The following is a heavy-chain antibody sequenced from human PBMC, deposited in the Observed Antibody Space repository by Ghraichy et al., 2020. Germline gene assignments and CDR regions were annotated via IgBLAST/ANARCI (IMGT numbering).Heavy chain of an antibody. CDR3: GGGNVGFYDSSAQGRYFDL. D-gene: IGHD3-22*01. CDR1: GGSISSYY. CDR2: IYYSGST. J-gene: IGHJ2*01. V-gene: IGHV4-59*01. Sequence: SETLSLTCTVSGGSISSYYWSWIRQPPGKGLEWIGYIYYSGSTNYNPSLKSRVTISVDTSKNQLSLKLSSVTAADTAVYYCGGGNVGFYDSSAQGRYFDLWGRGTLVTVSS.